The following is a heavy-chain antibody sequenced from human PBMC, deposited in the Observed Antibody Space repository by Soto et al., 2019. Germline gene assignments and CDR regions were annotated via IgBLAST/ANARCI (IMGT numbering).Heavy chain of an antibody. D-gene: IGHD3-3*01. Sequence: PGGSLRLPCAASGFTFSSYGMHWVRQAPGKGLEWGAVISYEGSNKYYADSVKGRFTISRDNSKNTLYLQMNSLRAEDTAVYYCAKAAGRITIFGVVIMVPDYYYYYGMDVWGQGPTVTVSS. CDR2: ISYEGSNK. CDR3: AKAAGRITIFGVVIMVPDYYYYYGMDV. J-gene: IGHJ6*02. CDR1: GFTFSSYG. V-gene: IGHV3-30*18.